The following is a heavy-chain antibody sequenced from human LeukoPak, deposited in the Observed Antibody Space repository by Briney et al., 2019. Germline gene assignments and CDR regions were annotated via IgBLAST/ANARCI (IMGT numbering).Heavy chain of an antibody. D-gene: IGHD3-10*01. CDR3: ARVKRFGELTIYYYYGMDV. CDR2: TNNSGST. V-gene: IGHV4-34*01. Sequence: SETLSLTCAVYGGSSSGYYGGGTRQPPGRGRGWMGETNNSGSTNYNPSLKSRVTISVDTSKNQFSLKLSSVTAADTAVYYCARVKRFGELTIYYYYGMDVWGKGTTVTVSS. CDR1: GGSSSGYY. J-gene: IGHJ6*04.